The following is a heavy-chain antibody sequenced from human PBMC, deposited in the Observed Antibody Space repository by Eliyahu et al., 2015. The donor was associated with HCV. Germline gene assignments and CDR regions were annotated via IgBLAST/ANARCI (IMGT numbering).Heavy chain of an antibody. J-gene: IGHJ4*02. V-gene: IGHV6-1*01. CDR1: GDSVSSISAS. Sequence: QVQLQQSGPGLVKPSQTLSLFCAISGDSVSSISASWNWIRQSPSRGLEWLGRTYFRSKWNNDYAISXKGRISINSDISKNQFSLQLNSVTPEDSAVYYCARESISMVQGIKIDYWGQGTLVTVSS. D-gene: IGHD3-10*01. CDR2: TYFRSKWNN. CDR3: ARESISMVQGIKIDY.